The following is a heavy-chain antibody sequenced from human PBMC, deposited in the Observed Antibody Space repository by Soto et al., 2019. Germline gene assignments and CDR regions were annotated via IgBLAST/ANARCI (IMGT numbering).Heavy chain of an antibody. CDR1: GGSISSRNW. Sequence: SETLSLTCAVSGGSISSRNWWSWVRQPPGKGLEWIGDIYHSGSTNYNPSLKSRVTISVGNSKNQFSLKLSSVTAADTAVYYCARQGYSYYGMDVWGQGTTVTVSS. V-gene: IGHV4-4*02. CDR2: IYHSGST. J-gene: IGHJ6*02. D-gene: IGHD2-21*01. CDR3: ARQGYSYYGMDV.